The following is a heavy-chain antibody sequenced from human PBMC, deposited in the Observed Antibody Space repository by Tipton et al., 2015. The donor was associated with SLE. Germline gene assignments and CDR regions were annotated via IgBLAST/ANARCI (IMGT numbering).Heavy chain of an antibody. CDR3: ARGWDYDSWSGYADY. Sequence: TLSLTCTVSDGSIRSTNYYWGWIRQPPGKGLEWIGSIFYTGSTYYNPSLKSRVSFSIDTSKHQFSLKLNSVTAADTAVYYCARGWDYDSWSGYADYWGQGTLVTVSS. J-gene: IGHJ4*02. D-gene: IGHD3-3*01. CDR2: IFYTGST. CDR1: DGSIRSTNYY. V-gene: IGHV4-39*07.